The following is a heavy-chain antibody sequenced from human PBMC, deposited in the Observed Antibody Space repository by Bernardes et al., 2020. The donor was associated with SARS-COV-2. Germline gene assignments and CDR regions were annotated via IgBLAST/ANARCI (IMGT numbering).Heavy chain of an antibody. J-gene: IGHJ6*02. CDR1: GFTFSSYA. Sequence: GGSLRLSCAASGFTFSSYAMSWVRQAPVKGLEWVSAISGSGGSTYYADSVKGRFTISRDNSKNTLYLQMNSLRAEDTAVYYCASHSGPAAIRYYYGMDVWGQGTTVTVSS. D-gene: IGHD2-2*02. CDR3: ASHSGPAAIRYYYGMDV. V-gene: IGHV3-23*01. CDR2: ISGSGGST.